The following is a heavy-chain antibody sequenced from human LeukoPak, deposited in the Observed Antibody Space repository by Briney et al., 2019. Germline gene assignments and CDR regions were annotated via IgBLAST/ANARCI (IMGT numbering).Heavy chain of an antibody. CDR3: AKDLGGEGGSGFPGY. Sequence: GGSLRLSCAASGFTFSSYAMSWVRQAPGEGLEWVSAISGSGGDTYYADSAKGRFTISRDNSKNTLYVQMNSLRAEDTAVYYCAKDLGGEGGSGFPGYWGQGTLVTVSS. V-gene: IGHV3-23*01. J-gene: IGHJ4*02. D-gene: IGHD3-10*01. CDR1: GFTFSSYA. CDR2: ISGSGGDT.